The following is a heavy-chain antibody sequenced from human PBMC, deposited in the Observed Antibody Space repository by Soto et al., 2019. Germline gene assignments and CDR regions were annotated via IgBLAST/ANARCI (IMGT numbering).Heavy chain of an antibody. CDR1: GGSISSYY. CDR3: VRGVGSSPPRF. CDR2: VYYTGSP. Sequence: PSETLSLTCTVSGGSISSYYWSWVRQAPGKTLEWIGYVYYTGSPNYNPSLKSRAIISVDTSKNQVSLNLTSATAADTAVYYCVRGVGSSPPRFWGPGSPVTVSS. J-gene: IGHJ4*02. V-gene: IGHV4-59*01. D-gene: IGHD3-16*01.